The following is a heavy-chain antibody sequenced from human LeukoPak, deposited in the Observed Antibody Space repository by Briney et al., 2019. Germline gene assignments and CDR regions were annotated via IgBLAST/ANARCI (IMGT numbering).Heavy chain of an antibody. CDR1: GYTFTSYA. V-gene: IGHV1-3*01. D-gene: IGHD6-19*01. CDR2: INAGNGNT. J-gene: IGHJ4*02. Sequence: ASVKVSCKASGYTFTSYAMNWVRQAPGQRLEWMGWINAGNGNTKYSQKFQGRVTITRDTSASTAYMELSSLRSEDTAVYYCARGWRWYSSGWYDYWGQGTLVTVSS. CDR3: ARGWRWYSSGWYDY.